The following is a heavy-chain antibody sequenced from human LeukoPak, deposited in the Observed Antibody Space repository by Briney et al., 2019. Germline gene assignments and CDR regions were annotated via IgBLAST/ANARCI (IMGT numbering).Heavy chain of an antibody. V-gene: IGHV4-61*01. D-gene: IGHD1-26*01. Sequence: PSETLSLTCTVSGGSVSSGSYYWSWIRQPPGKGLEWIGYIYYSGSTNYNPSLKSRVTISVDTSKNQFSLKLSSVTAADTAVYYCARWSEWERQIDYWGQGALVIVSS. J-gene: IGHJ4*02. CDR3: ARWSEWERQIDY. CDR2: IYYSGST. CDR1: GGSVSSGSYY.